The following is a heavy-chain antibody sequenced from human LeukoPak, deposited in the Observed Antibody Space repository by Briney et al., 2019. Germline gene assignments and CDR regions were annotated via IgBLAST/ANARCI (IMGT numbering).Heavy chain of an antibody. D-gene: IGHD3-16*01. J-gene: IGHJ4*02. V-gene: IGHV3-7*02. CDR1: GLSFSTYW. Sequence: VQPGGSLRLSCAASGLSFSTYWMSWVRQAPGKGLEWVANIKKDGSEKYYVDSVKGRFTISRDNAKKSLYLQMDSLRAEDTAVFYCASYDGFTQDRGDYWGQGTLVTVSS. CDR2: IKKDGSEK. CDR3: ASYDGFTQDRGDY.